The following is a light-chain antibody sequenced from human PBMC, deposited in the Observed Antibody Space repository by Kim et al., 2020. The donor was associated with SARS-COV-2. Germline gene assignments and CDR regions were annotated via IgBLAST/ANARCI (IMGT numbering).Light chain of an antibody. CDR1: SLRSYY. CDR2: GKN. V-gene: IGLV3-19*01. J-gene: IGLJ2*01. CDR3: NSRDSSGNHLRV. Sequence: LGQTVRITCQGDSLRSYYASWYQQNPGQAPVLVIYGKNNRPSGIPDRFSGSSSGNTASLTITGAQAEDEADYYCNSRDSSGNHLRVFGGGTQLTVL.